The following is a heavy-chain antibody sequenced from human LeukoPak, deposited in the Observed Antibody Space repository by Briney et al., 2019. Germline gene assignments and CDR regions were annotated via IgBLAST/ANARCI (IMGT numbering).Heavy chain of an antibody. Sequence: GGSLRLSCAASGFTFSSYSMNWVRQAPGKGLEWVSYISSSSSTIYYADSVKGRFTISRDNAKNSLYPQMNSLRAEDTAVYYCAREYYYDSSGYLDAFDIWGQGTMVTVSS. V-gene: IGHV3-48*01. CDR1: GFTFSSYS. J-gene: IGHJ3*02. CDR2: ISSSSSTI. CDR3: AREYYYDSSGYLDAFDI. D-gene: IGHD3-22*01.